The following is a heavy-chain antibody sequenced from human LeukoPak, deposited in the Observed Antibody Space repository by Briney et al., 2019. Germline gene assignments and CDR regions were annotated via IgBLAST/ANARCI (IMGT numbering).Heavy chain of an antibody. V-gene: IGHV1-2*02. D-gene: IGHD2-21*01. CDR1: GYTFTSYG. Sequence: ASVKVSCKASGYTFTSYGISWVRQAPGQGLEWMGWINPNSGGTNYAQKFQGRVTMTRDTSISTAYMELSRLRSDDTAVYYCAREGAYCGGDCLGYWGQGTLVTVSS. CDR2: INPNSGGT. CDR3: AREGAYCGGDCLGY. J-gene: IGHJ4*02.